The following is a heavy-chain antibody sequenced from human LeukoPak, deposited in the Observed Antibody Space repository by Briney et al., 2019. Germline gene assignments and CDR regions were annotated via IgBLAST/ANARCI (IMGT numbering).Heavy chain of an antibody. CDR2: IYYSGST. Sequence: SETLSLTCAVSGVSISGSYYYWGWIRQPPGKGLEWIGNIYYSGSTYYNASLQSRVTISVDTSKNQFSLRLSSVTAADTAVYYCAREGRGAMVSVEGDGYFDYWGQGTLVTVSS. V-gene: IGHV4-39*07. CDR1: GVSISGSYYY. D-gene: IGHD5-18*01. J-gene: IGHJ4*02. CDR3: AREGRGAMVSVEGDGYFDY.